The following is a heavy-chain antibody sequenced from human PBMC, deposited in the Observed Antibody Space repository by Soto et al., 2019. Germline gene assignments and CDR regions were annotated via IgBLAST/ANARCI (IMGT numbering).Heavy chain of an antibody. CDR3: ASDPGGHYCTSTSCLYFFDH. Sequence: EVQLLESGGALVQPGGSLRLSCAASGFTFSNHAMNWVRQAPGKGLEWVSTSSDSGSTYYADSVKGRFTISRDNSKTTLYLQMTSLRAEDTAVYYGASDPGGHYCTSTSCLYFFDHWGQGTLVIVSS. V-gene: IGHV3-23*01. CDR1: GFTFSNHA. CDR2: SSDSGST. D-gene: IGHD2-2*01. J-gene: IGHJ4*02.